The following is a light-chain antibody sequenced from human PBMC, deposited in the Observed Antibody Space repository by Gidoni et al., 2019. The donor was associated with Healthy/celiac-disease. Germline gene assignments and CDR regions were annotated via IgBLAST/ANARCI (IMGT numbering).Light chain of an antibody. CDR3: QQYDNLPLT. CDR1: QDIINY. Sequence: DIQIPQSPSSLSASVGDRVTITCQASQDIINYLNWYQQKPGKAPKLLIYDASNLETGVPSRFSGSGSGKDFTFTISSLQPEDIATYYCQQYDNLPLTFGGGTKVEIK. V-gene: IGKV1-33*01. J-gene: IGKJ4*01. CDR2: DAS.